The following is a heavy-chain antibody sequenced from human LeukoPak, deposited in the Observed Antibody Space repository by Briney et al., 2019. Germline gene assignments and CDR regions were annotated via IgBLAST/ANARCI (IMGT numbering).Heavy chain of an antibody. Sequence: SGTLSLTCTVSGGSISSSSYYWGWIRQPPGKGLEWIRSIYYSGSTYYNPSLKSRVTISVDTSKNQFSLKLSSVTAADTAVYYCARRGPVSGSYGGYRRYNWFDPWGQGTLVTVSS. D-gene: IGHD3-16*01. CDR3: ARRGPVSGSYGGYRRYNWFDP. CDR1: GGSISSSSYY. V-gene: IGHV4-39*01. J-gene: IGHJ5*02. CDR2: IYYSGST.